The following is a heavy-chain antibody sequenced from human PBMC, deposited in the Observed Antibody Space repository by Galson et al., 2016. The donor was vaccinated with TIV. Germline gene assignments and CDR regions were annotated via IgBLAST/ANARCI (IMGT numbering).Heavy chain of an antibody. CDR1: GGSFSNYA. V-gene: IGHV1-69*13. D-gene: IGHD6-13*01. J-gene: IGHJ2*01. CDR3: ASPSDSSWYFDL. CDR2: IIPIFRSP. Sequence: SVKVSCKASGGSFSNYAINWVRQAPGQGLEWMGGIIPIFRSPNYAQRFQGRVTITADESTSTAFVELSSLRSDDTAVYYCASPSDSSWYFDLWGRGTPVIVSS.